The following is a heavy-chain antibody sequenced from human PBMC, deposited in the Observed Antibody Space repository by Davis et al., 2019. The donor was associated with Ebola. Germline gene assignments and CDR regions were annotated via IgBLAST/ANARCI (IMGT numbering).Heavy chain of an antibody. Sequence: PGGSLRLSCAASGFTFRTYGMNWVRQSPGKALEWVSYISSSGDTIYYADSVKGRFTISRDNAKNSLYLQMNSLRAEDTAVYYCARGTYGYCISTSCYAPVTNWFDPWGQGTLVTVSS. CDR2: ISSSGDTI. CDR3: ARGTYGYCISTSCYAPVTNWFDP. D-gene: IGHD2-2*01. CDR1: GFTFRTYG. J-gene: IGHJ5*02. V-gene: IGHV3-48*04.